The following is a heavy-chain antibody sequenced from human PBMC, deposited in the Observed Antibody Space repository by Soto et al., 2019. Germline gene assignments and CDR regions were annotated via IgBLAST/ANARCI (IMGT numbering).Heavy chain of an antibody. D-gene: IGHD3-3*01. J-gene: IGHJ6*03. Sequence: GGSLRLSCAASGFTFSSYSMNWVRQAPGKGLEWVSYISSSSSTIYYADSVKGRFTISRDNAKNSLYLQMNSLRAEDTAVYYCARVSRFWSGYYYYYYMDVWGKGTTVTVSS. CDR3: ARVSRFWSGYYYYYYMDV. CDR1: GFTFSSYS. CDR2: ISSSSSTI. V-gene: IGHV3-48*01.